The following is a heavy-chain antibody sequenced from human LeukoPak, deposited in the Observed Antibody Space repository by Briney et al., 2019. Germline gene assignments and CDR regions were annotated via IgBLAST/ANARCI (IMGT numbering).Heavy chain of an antibody. J-gene: IGHJ6*03. CDR3: ARDIHYYDFWSGYYSLYYYYMDV. D-gene: IGHD3-3*01. CDR2: IYYSGST. CDR1: GGSISSYY. V-gene: IGHV4-39*07. Sequence: SETLSLTCTVSGGSISSYYWGWIRQPPGKGLEWIGSIYYSGSTYYNPSLKSRVTISVDTSKNQFSLKLSSVTAADTAVYYCARDIHYYDFWSGYYSLYYYYMDVWGKGTTVTVSS.